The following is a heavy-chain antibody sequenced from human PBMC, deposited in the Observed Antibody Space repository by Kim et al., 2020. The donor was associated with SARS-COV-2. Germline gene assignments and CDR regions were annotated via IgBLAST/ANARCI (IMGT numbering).Heavy chain of an antibody. CDR2: ISSGGDTI. CDR1: GFSFSLFS. CDR3: ARGWLQNSFDY. V-gene: IGHV3-48*02. D-gene: IGHD5-12*01. Sequence: GGSLRLSCAASGFSFSLFSMDGVRQAPGKGLEWVAYISSGGDTIHYSDSANGRFTISRDNARNSVSMQMNNLRDEDTAVYYCARGWLQNSFDYWGQGTPVTVSS. J-gene: IGHJ4*02.